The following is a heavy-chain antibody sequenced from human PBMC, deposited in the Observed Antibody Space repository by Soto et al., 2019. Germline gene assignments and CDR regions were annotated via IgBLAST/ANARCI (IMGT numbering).Heavy chain of an antibody. V-gene: IGHV3-30-3*01. J-gene: IGHJ3*02. D-gene: IGHD4-4*01. Sequence: PGGSLRLSCAASGFTFSSYAMHWVRQAPGKGLEWVAVISYDGSNKYYADSVKGRFTISRDNSKNTLYLQMNSLRAEDTAVYYCVRERRRRDGYNNPDAFDIWGQGTMVTVSS. CDR1: GFTFSSYA. CDR3: VRERRRRDGYNNPDAFDI. CDR2: ISYDGSNK.